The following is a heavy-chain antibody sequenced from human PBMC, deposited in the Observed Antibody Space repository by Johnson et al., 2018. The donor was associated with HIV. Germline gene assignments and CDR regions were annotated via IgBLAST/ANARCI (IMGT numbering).Heavy chain of an antibody. J-gene: IGHJ3*02. CDR2: ISWNGGST. CDR1: GFTFSSYA. Sequence: QVQLVESGGGVVQPGRSLRLSCAASGFTFSSYAMHWVRQAPGKGLEWVAGISWNGGSTGYADSVTGRFTISRESSKNKLYLQMNSLRAEDTAVYYCARAGRLGYCSGGSCYSPAFDIWGQGTMVTVSS. D-gene: IGHD2-15*01. V-gene: IGHV3-33*08. CDR3: ARAGRLGYCSGGSCYSPAFDI.